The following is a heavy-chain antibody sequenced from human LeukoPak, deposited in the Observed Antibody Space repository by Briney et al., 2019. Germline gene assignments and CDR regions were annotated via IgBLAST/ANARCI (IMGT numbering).Heavy chain of an antibody. D-gene: IGHD2-2*01. CDR2: IYPGDSDT. Sequence: GASLQISCKGSGSMFANYWIGWVRRLPGKGPEWMGIIYPGDSDTRYSPSFQGQVTISADRSITTAYLQWSSLKASDTAMYYCAIGGDSSTSCYRCFNYWGQGTLVSVSS. V-gene: IGHV5-51*01. CDR3: AIGGDSSTSCYRCFNY. J-gene: IGHJ4*02. CDR1: GSMFANYW.